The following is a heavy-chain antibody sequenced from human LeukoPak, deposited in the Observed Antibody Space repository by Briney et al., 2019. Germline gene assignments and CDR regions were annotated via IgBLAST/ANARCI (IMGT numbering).Heavy chain of an antibody. Sequence: GGSLRLSCAASGFTFSSYEMNWVRQAPGKGLEWVSYISSSGSTIYYADSVKGRFTISRDNAKNSRYLQMNSLRAEDTAVYYCARVLRTDGYNIFDYWGQGTLVTVSS. CDR2: ISSSGSTI. J-gene: IGHJ4*02. D-gene: IGHD5-24*01. V-gene: IGHV3-48*03. CDR1: GFTFSSYE. CDR3: ARVLRTDGYNIFDY.